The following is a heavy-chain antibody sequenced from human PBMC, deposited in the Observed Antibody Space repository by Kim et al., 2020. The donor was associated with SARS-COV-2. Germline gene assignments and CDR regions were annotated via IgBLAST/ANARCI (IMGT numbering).Heavy chain of an antibody. CDR1: GDSFTSNY. CDR2: IFHTGST. Sequence: SETLSLTCTVSGDSFTSNYWTWIRQPPGKGPEWIGCIFHTGSTTYNPSLKSRVTISVDTSRSQFSLNLRSVTAADTAVYYFAASTGYGDHPSPIWGQGT. V-gene: IGHV4-59*13. J-gene: IGHJ1*01. CDR3: AASTGYGDHPSPI. D-gene: IGHD4-17*01.